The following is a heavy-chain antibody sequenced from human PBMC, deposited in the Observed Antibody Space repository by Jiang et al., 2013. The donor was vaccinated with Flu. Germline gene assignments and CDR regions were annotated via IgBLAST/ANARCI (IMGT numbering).Heavy chain of an antibody. CDR3: ASRMTTETTVDY. Sequence: GLVKPSQTLSLTCTVSGGSISSGGYYWSWIRQHPGKGLEWIGHIYYSGRTYYNPSLKSRVTISVDTSKNQFFLKVSSVTAADTAVYYCASRMTTETTVDYWGQGTLVT. CDR2: IYYSGRT. J-gene: IGHJ4*02. CDR1: GGSISSGGYY. D-gene: IGHD4-17*01. V-gene: IGHV4-31*03.